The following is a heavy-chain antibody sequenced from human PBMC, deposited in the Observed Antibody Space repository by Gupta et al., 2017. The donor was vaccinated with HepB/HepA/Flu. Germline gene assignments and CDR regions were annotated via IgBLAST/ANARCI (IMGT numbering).Heavy chain of an antibody. Sequence: QVQLVQSGAEVKKPGSSVKVSCKAPGGTLTNSAINWVRQAPGHGLEWMGRINPLFNTADYAQNFQGRVTVIADKATSTAYMELRGLTSDDTAVYYCARSLVVVTATYFDYWGQGTLVTVSS. J-gene: IGHJ4*02. D-gene: IGHD2-21*02. CDR3: ARSLVVVTATYFDY. CDR1: GGTLTNSA. CDR2: INPLFNTA. V-gene: IGHV1-69*14.